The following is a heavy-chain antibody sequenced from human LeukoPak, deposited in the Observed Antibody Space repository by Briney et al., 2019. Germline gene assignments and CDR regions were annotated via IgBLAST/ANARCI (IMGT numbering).Heavy chain of an antibody. CDR2: ISYDGSNK. D-gene: IGHD5-18*01. CDR3: ASGKYRYGDNWFDP. V-gene: IGHV3-30*03. Sequence: TGGSLRLSCAASGFTFSSYSMNWVRQAPGKGLEWVAVISYDGSNKYYADSVKGRFTISRDNSKNTLYLQMNSLRAEDTAVYFCASGKYRYGDNWFDPWGQGTLVTVSS. J-gene: IGHJ5*02. CDR1: GFTFSSYS.